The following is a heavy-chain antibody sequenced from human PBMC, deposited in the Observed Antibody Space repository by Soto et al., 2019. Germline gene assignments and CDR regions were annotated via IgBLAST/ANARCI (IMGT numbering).Heavy chain of an antibody. V-gene: IGHV1-58*01. CDR3: AAAKYSSSSAAFDP. Sequence: VSCTAYGFTXTSSAVPWVRQARGQRLEWIGWIVVGSVNTNYSQNFQERVTITRDMSTSTAYMELSSLRSDDTAVYYCAAAKYSSSSAAFDPWGQGTLVTVSS. D-gene: IGHD6-6*01. CDR2: IVVGSVNT. CDR1: GFTXTSSA. J-gene: IGHJ5*02.